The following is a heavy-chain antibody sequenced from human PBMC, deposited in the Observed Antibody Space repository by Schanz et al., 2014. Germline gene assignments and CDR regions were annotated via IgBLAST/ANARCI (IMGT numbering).Heavy chain of an antibody. Sequence: QVQMVESGGGVVQPGRSLRLSCAASGFTFSSYAMHWVRQAPGKGLEWVALISNDGGIKYYADSVEGRFTISRDNSRNTLYLQMNSLRTEDTAVYYCASPSGYSDYGTYFDFWGQGTLVTVSS. CDR1: GFTFSSYA. CDR2: ISNDGGIK. D-gene: IGHD5-12*01. CDR3: ASPSGYSDYGTYFDF. V-gene: IGHV3-30-3*01. J-gene: IGHJ4*02.